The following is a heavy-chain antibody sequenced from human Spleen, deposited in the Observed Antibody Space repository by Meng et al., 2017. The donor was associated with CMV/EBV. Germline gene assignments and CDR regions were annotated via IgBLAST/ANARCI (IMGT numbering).Heavy chain of an antibody. Sequence: FTFSSHAMNWVRQAPGKGLEWVAFISYDGSNKYYADSVNGRFTISRDNSKNTLYLQMNSLRVEDTAVFYCARDKDIAAGGRGGSFDHWGQGTLVTVSS. CDR3: ARDKDIAAGGRGGSFDH. CDR2: ISYDGSNK. CDR1: FTFSSHA. D-gene: IGHD6-13*01. J-gene: IGHJ4*02. V-gene: IGHV3-30*04.